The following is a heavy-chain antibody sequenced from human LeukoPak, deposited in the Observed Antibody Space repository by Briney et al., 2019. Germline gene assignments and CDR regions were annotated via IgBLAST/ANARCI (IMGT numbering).Heavy chain of an antibody. CDR1: GFTLSSYS. J-gene: IGHJ4*02. CDR3: ARDVEQWLVRVYYFDY. D-gene: IGHD6-19*01. V-gene: IGHV3-48*01. Sequence: AGGSLRLSCATSGFTLSSYSMNWVRQAPGKGLEWVSYISSGSTTIYYADSVKGRFTISRDNAKNSPYLQMNSLRAEDTAVYYCARDVEQWLVRVYYFDYWGQGALVTVSS. CDR2: ISSGSTTI.